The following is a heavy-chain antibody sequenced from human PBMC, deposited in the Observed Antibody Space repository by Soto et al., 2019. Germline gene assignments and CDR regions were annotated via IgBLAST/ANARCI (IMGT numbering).Heavy chain of an antibody. V-gene: IGHV1-18*01. CDR1: GYTFTRFG. J-gene: IGHJ4*02. CDR2: ITTDKGKT. Sequence: QVQRVQSGPEVKKPGASVKVSCKTSGYTFTRFGISWVRQAPGQGLEWMGWITTDKGKTNYAQKFQGRVTMTTDTATSTAYMELRSLRSDDTAVYYCATRSPAFDYWGQGTLVTVSS. CDR3: ATRSPAFDY.